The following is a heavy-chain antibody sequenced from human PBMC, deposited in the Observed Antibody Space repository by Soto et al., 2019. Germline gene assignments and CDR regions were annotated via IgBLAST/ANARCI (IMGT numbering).Heavy chain of an antibody. CDR1: GFTFSSYG. D-gene: IGHD5-12*01. Sequence: GGSLRLSCAASGFTFSSYGMHWVRQAPGKGLEWVAVISYDGGDIFYADSVKGRFTVSRDNSKNTVHLQMDSLRTEDTGVFYCARDLGDGYNAYGWFDPWGQGSPVTVSS. V-gene: IGHV3-30*03. CDR3: ARDLGDGYNAYGWFDP. J-gene: IGHJ5*02. CDR2: ISYDGGDI.